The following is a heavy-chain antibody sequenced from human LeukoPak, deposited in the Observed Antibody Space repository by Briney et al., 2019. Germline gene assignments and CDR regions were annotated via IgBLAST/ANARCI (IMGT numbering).Heavy chain of an antibody. V-gene: IGHV3-21*01. J-gene: IGHJ1*01. CDR1: GFTFSSYS. CDR3: ARDKENYYDSSGYYAEH. D-gene: IGHD3-22*01. CDR2: ISSSSSYI. Sequence: GGSLRLSCAASGFTFSSYSMNWVRQAPGKGLEWVSSISSSSSYIYYADSVKGRFTISRDNAKNSLYLQMNSLRAEDTAVYYCARDKENYYDSSGYYAEHWGQGTLVTVSP.